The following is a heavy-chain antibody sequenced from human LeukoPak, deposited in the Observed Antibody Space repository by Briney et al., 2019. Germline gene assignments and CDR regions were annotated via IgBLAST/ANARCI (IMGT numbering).Heavy chain of an antibody. V-gene: IGHV5-51*01. D-gene: IGHD3-22*01. CDR3: ARQKYYYDSSGYYYPDY. Sequence: GESLKISCKGSGYSFTSYWIGWVRQMPGKGLEWMGIIYPGDSDTRYSPSFQGQVTISADKSISTAYLQWSSLKASDTAMYYCARQKYYYDSSGYYYPDYWGQGTLVTVSS. CDR2: IYPGDSDT. CDR1: GYSFTSYW. J-gene: IGHJ4*02.